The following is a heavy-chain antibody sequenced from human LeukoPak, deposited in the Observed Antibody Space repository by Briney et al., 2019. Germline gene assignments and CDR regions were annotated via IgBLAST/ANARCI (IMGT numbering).Heavy chain of an antibody. V-gene: IGHV3-74*01. CDR3: ARGGYYYDSSGYYYSPDY. J-gene: IGHJ4*02. CDR1: GFTFSSYW. D-gene: IGHD3-22*01. Sequence: GGSLRLSCAASGFTFSSYWMYWVRQAPGKGLVWVSRINSGGSSTSYADSVKGRFTISRDNAKNTLYLQMNSLRAEDTAVYYCARGGYYYDSSGYYYSPDYWGQGTLVTVSS. CDR2: INSGGSST.